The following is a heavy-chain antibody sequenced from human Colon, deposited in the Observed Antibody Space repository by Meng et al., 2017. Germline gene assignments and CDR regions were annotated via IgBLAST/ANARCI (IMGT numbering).Heavy chain of an antibody. CDR2: IPHRGSS. J-gene: IGHJ1*01. V-gene: IGHV4-34*01. Sequence: QVQLQQWGAGLWKPSDTLSLTCAVYGGSFIGYYWTWIRQPPGKGLEWIGEIPHRGSSAYNPSLKSRVSMSIDKSKNQFSLKLTSVTAADTAVYHCLRGSGGSVWGQGTLVTVSS. D-gene: IGHD3-10*01. CDR1: GGSFIGYY. CDR3: LRGSGGSV.